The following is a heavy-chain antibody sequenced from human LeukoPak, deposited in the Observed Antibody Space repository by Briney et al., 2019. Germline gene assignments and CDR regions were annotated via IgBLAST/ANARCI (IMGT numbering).Heavy chain of an antibody. CDR1: GFTFSSYS. V-gene: IGHV3-21*01. Sequence: GGSLRLSCAASGFTFSSYSINWVRLAPGKGLEWVSSISSSSSYIYYADSVKGRFTISRDNAKNSLYLQMNDLRAEDEAVYYCARSKQLDSEYFQHWGQGTLVTVSS. J-gene: IGHJ1*01. CDR2: ISSSSSYI. D-gene: IGHD6-6*01. CDR3: ARSKQLDSEYFQH.